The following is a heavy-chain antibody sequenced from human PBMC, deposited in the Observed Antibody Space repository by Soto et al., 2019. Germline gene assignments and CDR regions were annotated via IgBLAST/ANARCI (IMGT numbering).Heavy chain of an antibody. CDR2: ISYDGAHK. Sequence: QVQLVESGGGVVQPGRSLGLSCAASGFTFRSYAMHWVRQAPGKGLEWVAVISYDGAHKEYADSVRGRFTISRDNSKNTLYLQMNSLSAEDTAVYYCARDPSQVGDRVGDYWGQGTLVTVSS. J-gene: IGHJ4*02. V-gene: IGHV3-30-3*01. CDR1: GFTFRSYA. CDR3: ARDPSQVGDRVGDY. D-gene: IGHD1-26*01.